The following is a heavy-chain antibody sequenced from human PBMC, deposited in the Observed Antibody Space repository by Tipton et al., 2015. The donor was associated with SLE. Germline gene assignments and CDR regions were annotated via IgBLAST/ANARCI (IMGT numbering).Heavy chain of an antibody. V-gene: IGHV3-30*18. CDR2: ISYDGSNK. Sequence: SLRLSCAASGFTFSSYGMHWVRQAPGKGLEWVAVISYDGSNKYYADSVKGRFTISRDNSKNTLYLQMNSLRAEDTAVYYCAKEEAFYDYGDSYWYFDLWGRGTLVTVSS. CDR3: AKEEAFYDYGDSYWYFDL. CDR1: GFTFSSYG. D-gene: IGHD4-17*01. J-gene: IGHJ2*01.